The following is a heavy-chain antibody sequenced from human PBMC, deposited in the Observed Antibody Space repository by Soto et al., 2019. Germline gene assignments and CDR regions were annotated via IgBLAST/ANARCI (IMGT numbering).Heavy chain of an antibody. CDR2: IYYSGST. CDR3: ARQDWQQLQYLHY. V-gene: IGHV4-39*01. D-gene: IGHD6-13*01. Sequence: SETLSLTCTVSGGSISSSSYYWGWIRQPPGKGLEWIGSIYYSGSTYYNPSLKSRVTISVDTSKNQFSLKLSSVTAADTAVYYCARQDWQQLQYLHYWGQGTLVTVSS. CDR1: GGSISSSSYY. J-gene: IGHJ4*02.